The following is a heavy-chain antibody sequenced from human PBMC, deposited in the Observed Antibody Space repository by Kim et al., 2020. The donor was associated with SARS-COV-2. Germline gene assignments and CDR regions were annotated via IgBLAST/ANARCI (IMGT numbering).Heavy chain of an antibody. CDR3: AKDRARSGWRRAEYFQH. CDR1: GFTFDDYA. Sequence: GGSLRLSCAASGFTFDDYAMHWVRQAPGKGLEWVSGISWNSSSIGYADSVKGRFTISRDNAKNSLYLQMNSLRAEDTALYYCAKDRARSGWRRAEYFQHWGQGTLVTVSS. J-gene: IGHJ1*01. CDR2: ISWNSSSI. D-gene: IGHD6-19*01. V-gene: IGHV3-9*01.